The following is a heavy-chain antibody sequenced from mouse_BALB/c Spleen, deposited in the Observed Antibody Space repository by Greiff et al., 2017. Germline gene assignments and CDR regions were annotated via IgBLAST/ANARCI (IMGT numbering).Heavy chain of an antibody. D-gene: IGHD1-1*01. CDR2: IWAGGST. CDR1: GFSLTSYG. J-gene: IGHJ4*01. Sequence: QVQLQQSGPGLVAPSQSLSITCTVSGFSLTSYGVHWVRQPPGKGLEWLGVIWAGGSTNYNSALMSRLSISKDNSKSQVFLKMNSLQTDDTAMYYCARDPLYYYGSSSYAMDYWGQGTSVTVSS. CDR3: ARDPLYYYGSSSYAMDY. V-gene: IGHV2-9*02.